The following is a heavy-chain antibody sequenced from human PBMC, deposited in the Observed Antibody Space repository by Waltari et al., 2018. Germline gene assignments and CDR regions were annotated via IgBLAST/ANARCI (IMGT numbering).Heavy chain of an antibody. D-gene: IGHD3-9*01. Sequence: QVQLQESGPGLVKPSETLSLTCTVSGDSINNHHWAWIRQPPGKGLEWIGYAYYTGRTNYNPSLRSRLTISVDTSKNQFSLNLNSVTAVDTAVYYCARDLGGFNHFDWFLSIWGPGTMVTVSS. CDR3: ARDLGGFNHFDWFLSI. J-gene: IGHJ3*02. CDR2: AYYTGRT. V-gene: IGHV4-59*11. CDR1: GDSINNHH.